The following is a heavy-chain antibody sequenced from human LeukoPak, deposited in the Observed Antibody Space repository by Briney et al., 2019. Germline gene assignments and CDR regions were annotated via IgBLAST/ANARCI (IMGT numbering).Heavy chain of an antibody. Sequence: QSGGSLRLCCAASGFTFSTYGMHWVRQAPGKGLEWVAVIRYDGSNKNYGDSVKGRFTISRDNSKDTLYLQMNSLRAEDTAVYYCAKEITRPNRAVAGLNYWGQGTLVTVSS. CDR3: AKEITRPNRAVAGLNY. CDR1: GFTFSTYG. J-gene: IGHJ4*02. CDR2: IRYDGSNK. D-gene: IGHD6-19*01. V-gene: IGHV3-30*02.